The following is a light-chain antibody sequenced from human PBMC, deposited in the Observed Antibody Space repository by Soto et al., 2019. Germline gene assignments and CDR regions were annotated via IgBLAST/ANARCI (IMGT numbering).Light chain of an antibody. CDR2: DAS. V-gene: IGKV1-39*01. J-gene: IGKJ1*01. Sequence: DIQMTQSPSSLSASVGDRVTLTCRASQSVSSNLNWYQHKPGKAPKLLIYDASTLQSGVPSRFSGSGSGTAFTLTISSLQPQDFATYYCQQSYSSPWKFGQGTKVEIK. CDR3: QQSYSSPWK. CDR1: QSVSSN.